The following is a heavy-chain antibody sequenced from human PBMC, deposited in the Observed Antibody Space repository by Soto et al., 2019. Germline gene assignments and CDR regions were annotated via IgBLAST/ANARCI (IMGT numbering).Heavy chain of an antibody. CDR3: ARHYKYDSSGYPFGY. CDR1: ENSFINNW. D-gene: IGHD3-22*01. Sequence: PGESLKISCKGSENSFINNWIGWVRQMPGKGLEWMGGIHPADADVRYSPSFQGQVIISADKSINTAYLQLTSLKASDTGIYYCARHYKYDSSGYPFGYWGPGTLVTVSS. CDR2: IHPADADV. V-gene: IGHV5-51*01. J-gene: IGHJ4*02.